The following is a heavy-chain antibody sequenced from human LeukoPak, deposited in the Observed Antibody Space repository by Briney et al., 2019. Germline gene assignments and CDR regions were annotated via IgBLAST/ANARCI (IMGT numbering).Heavy chain of an antibody. CDR1: GGSISSSSYY. D-gene: IGHD6-13*01. CDR3: ARDMGQQRIVRFDP. V-gene: IGHV4-61*01. CDR2: IYYSGST. Sequence: PSETLSLTCTVSGGSISSSSYYWGWIRQPPGKGLEWIGYIYYSGSTNCNPSLKSRVTISVDTSKNQFSLKLSSVTAADTAVYYCARDMGQQRIVRFDPWGQGTLVTVSS. J-gene: IGHJ5*02.